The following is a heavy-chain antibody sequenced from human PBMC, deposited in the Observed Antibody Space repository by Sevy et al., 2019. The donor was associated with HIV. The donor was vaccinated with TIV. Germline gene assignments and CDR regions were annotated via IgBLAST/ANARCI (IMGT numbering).Heavy chain of an antibody. CDR1: GFTFSNYW. D-gene: IGHD5-12*01. CDR3: SRAITVEGRGVGY. J-gene: IGHJ4*02. Sequence: GGSLRLSCAASGFTFSNYWMHWVRQAPGKGLAWVSRINPGGTSTDYADSVKGRFTISRDNAKNSLYLQMNSLRAEDRVVYYCSRAITVEGRGVGYWGQGTLVTVSS. V-gene: IGHV3-74*01. CDR2: INPGGTST.